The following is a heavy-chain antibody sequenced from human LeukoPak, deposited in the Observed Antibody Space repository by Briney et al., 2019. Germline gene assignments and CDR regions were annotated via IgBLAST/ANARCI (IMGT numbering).Heavy chain of an antibody. CDR2: FAGSDTTK. CDR3: TTLGYHLDS. Sequence: SGGSLRLSCAASGFDFGAYEMNWVRQAPGKGLEWVAYFAGSDTTKYYADSVRGRFTISRDNAKKSLYLQTNSLRAEDTALYYCTTLGYHLDSWGQGTLVTVSS. CDR1: GFDFGAYE. J-gene: IGHJ4*02. D-gene: IGHD3-22*01. V-gene: IGHV3-48*03.